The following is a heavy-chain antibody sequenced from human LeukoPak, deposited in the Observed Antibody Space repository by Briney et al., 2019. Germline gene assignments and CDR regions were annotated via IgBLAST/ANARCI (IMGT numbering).Heavy chain of an antibody. CDR1: GYTFTNYG. V-gene: IGHV1-18*01. CDR3: VRGPIFGVVTYYYYYYMDV. J-gene: IGHJ6*03. Sequence: ASVKVSCKASGYTFTNYGISWVRQAPGQGLEWMGWISGYSGNTNYGQRLQGRVTMTTDTSTSTAYMELRSLRSDDTAVYYCVRGPIFGVVTYYYYYYMDVWGKGTTVTVSS. CDR2: ISGYSGNT. D-gene: IGHD3-3*01.